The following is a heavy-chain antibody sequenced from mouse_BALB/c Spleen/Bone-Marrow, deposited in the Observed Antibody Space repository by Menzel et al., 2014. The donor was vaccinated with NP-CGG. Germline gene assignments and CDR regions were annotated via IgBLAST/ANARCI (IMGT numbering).Heavy chain of an antibody. J-gene: IGHJ3*01. CDR3: ARKSYYDYDGRPWFAY. CDR2: ISSGGSYT. V-gene: IGHV5-9-3*01. Sequence: EVKLVESGGGLVKPGGSLKLSCAASGFTFSSYAMSWVRQTPEKRLEWVATISSGGSYTYYPDSVKGRFTISRDNAKNTLCLQMSSLRSEDTAMYYCARKSYYDYDGRPWFAYWGQGTLVTVSA. CDR1: GFTFSSYA. D-gene: IGHD2-4*01.